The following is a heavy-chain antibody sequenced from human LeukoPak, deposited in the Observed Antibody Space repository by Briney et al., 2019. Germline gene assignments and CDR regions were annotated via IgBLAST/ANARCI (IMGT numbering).Heavy chain of an antibody. D-gene: IGHD5-24*01. J-gene: IGHJ4*02. Sequence: GGSLRLSCIASGFPFSSYWMTWVRQAPGKGLEWVANIKQDGSKKSYVDSVKGRFTISRDNAKNSLYLQMNSLRAEDTAIYYCTRVGYIDEGIDYWGQGTLVTVSS. V-gene: IGHV3-7*04. CDR2: IKQDGSKK. CDR3: TRVGYIDEGIDY. CDR1: GFPFSSYW.